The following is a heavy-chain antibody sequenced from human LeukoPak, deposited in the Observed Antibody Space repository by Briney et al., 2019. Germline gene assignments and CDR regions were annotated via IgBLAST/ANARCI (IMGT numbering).Heavy chain of an antibody. CDR1: GGSFSGYY. Sequence: SETLSLTCAVYGGSFSGYYWSWIRQPPGKGLEWIGEINHSGSTNYNPSLKSRVTISVDTPKNQFSLKLSSVTAADTAVYYCARFAGIAAAGTINWFDPWGQGTLVTVSS. J-gene: IGHJ5*02. D-gene: IGHD6-13*01. CDR2: INHSGST. V-gene: IGHV4-34*01. CDR3: ARFAGIAAAGTINWFDP.